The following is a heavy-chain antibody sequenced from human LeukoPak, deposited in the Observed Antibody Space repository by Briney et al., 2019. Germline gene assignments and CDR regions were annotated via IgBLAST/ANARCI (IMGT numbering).Heavy chain of an antibody. V-gene: IGHV3-23*01. CDR1: GFSLSTFE. Sequence: GGSLRLSCAASGFSLSTFEMSWVRQAPGQGLEWVSGISGSGGDTYYGDSVKGRFTISRDNSKNTLYLQMNSLRAEDTAVFYCAKVAYSSSWYYLDYWGQGTLVTVSS. CDR2: ISGSGGDT. CDR3: AKVAYSSSWYYLDY. J-gene: IGHJ4*02. D-gene: IGHD6-13*01.